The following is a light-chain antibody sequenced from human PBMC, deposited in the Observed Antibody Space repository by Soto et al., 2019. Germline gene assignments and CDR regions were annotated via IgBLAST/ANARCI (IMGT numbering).Light chain of an antibody. CDR3: QQRGT. J-gene: IGKJ4*01. Sequence: EIVLTQSPATLSLSPGERATLSCRASQSVGSYLAWYQHKPGQAPRLLIYDASSRATDIPARFSGSGSGTDFSLTISSLEPEDFAVYYCQQRGTFGGGTKVEIK. CDR2: DAS. CDR1: QSVGSY. V-gene: IGKV3-11*01.